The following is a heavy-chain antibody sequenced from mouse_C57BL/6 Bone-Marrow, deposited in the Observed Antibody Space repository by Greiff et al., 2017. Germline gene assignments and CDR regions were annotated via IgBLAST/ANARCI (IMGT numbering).Heavy chain of an antibody. CDR1: GYAFTNYL. CDR3: AIDGDYGSSLGYAMDY. J-gene: IGHJ4*01. V-gene: IGHV1-54*01. CDR2: INPGSGGT. D-gene: IGHD1-1*01. Sequence: QVQLQQSGAELVRPGTSVKVSCKASGYAFTNYLIEWVKQRPGQGLEWIGVINPGSGGTNYNEKFKGKATLTADKSSSTAYMHLSSLTSEDSAVYCCAIDGDYGSSLGYAMDYWGQGTSVTVSS.